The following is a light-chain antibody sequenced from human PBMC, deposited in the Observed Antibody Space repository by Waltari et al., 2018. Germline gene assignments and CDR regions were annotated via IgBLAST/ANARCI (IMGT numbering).Light chain of an antibody. Sequence: ELVLTQSPGTLSLSPGERATLSCRASQSVSSSYLAWYQQKPGQAPRLLIYGASRRATGIPDRFSGSGSGTDFTLTISRLEPEDFAMYYCQQYGSSPTWTFGQGTKVEIK. J-gene: IGKJ1*01. CDR2: GAS. V-gene: IGKV3-20*01. CDR1: QSVSSSY. CDR3: QQYGSSPTWT.